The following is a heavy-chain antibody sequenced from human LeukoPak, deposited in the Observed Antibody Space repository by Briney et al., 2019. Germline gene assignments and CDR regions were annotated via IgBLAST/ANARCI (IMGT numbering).Heavy chain of an antibody. V-gene: IGHV4-34*01. Sequence: SETLSLTCAVYGGSFSGYYWSWIRQPPGKGLEWIGEINHSGSTNYNPSLKSRVTISVDTSKNQFSLKLSSVTAADTAVYYCARVGVGYWYFDLWGRGTLVTVSS. CDR1: GGSFSGYY. J-gene: IGHJ2*01. CDR3: ARVGVGYWYFDL. CDR2: INHSGST. D-gene: IGHD3-10*01.